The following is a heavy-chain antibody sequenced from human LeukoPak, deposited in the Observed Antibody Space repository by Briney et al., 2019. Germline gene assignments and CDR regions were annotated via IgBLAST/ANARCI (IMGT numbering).Heavy chain of an antibody. Sequence: GSLRLSCAASGITFDDFGMSWIRQPPGKGLEWIGSIYHSGSTYYNPSLKSRVTISVDTSKNQFSLKLSSVTAADTAVYYCARLMFTVITDYYYYMDVWGKGTTVTVSS. D-gene: IGHD4-11*01. V-gene: IGHV4-38-2*01. J-gene: IGHJ6*03. CDR2: IYHSGST. CDR3: ARLMFTVITDYYYYMDV. CDR1: GITFDDFG.